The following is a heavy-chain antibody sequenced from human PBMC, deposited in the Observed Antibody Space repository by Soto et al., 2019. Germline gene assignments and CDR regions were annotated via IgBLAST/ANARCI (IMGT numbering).Heavy chain of an antibody. CDR1: GFSLSTYHMG. D-gene: IGHD4-17*01. CDR3: AHAGDYDLLTFDH. V-gene: IGHV2-5*02. CDR2: LYWDDDK. J-gene: IGHJ4*01. Sequence: QITLKESGPTLVRPAQTLTLTCDFSGFSLSTYHMGVAWIRQPPGKALEWLALLYWDDDKRYSPSLKDRLAISKDTSNNRVVLTITNIDPGDSATYFCAHAGDYDLLTFDHWGPGTLVTVSS.